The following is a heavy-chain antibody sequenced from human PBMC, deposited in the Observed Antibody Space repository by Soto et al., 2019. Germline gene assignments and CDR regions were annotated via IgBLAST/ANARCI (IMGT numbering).Heavy chain of an antibody. Sequence: SETLSLTCTVSGGSISSSSYYWGLIRQPPGKGLEWIGSIYYSGSTYYNPSLKSRVTISVDTSKNQFSLKLSSVTAADTAVYYCARQKGYISGSDQASGNWFDAWGQGTLVTVSS. CDR1: GGSISSSSYY. CDR2: IYYSGST. V-gene: IGHV4-39*01. CDR3: ARQKGYISGSDQASGNWFDA. D-gene: IGHD1-26*01. J-gene: IGHJ5*02.